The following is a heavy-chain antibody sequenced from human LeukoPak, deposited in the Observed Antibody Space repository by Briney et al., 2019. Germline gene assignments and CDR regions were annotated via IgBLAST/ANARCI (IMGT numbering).Heavy chain of an antibody. CDR1: GFTFSSYA. D-gene: IGHD6-19*01. CDR3: AKGTSSGWQRGPLITVY. J-gene: IGHJ4*02. Sequence: PGGSLRLSCAASGFTFSSYAMSWVRQAPGKGLEWVSAISGSDGSTYYADSVKGRFTISRDNSKNTLSLQMNSLRAEDTAVYYCAKGTSSGWQRGPLITVYWGQGTLVTVSS. V-gene: IGHV3-23*01. CDR2: ISGSDGST.